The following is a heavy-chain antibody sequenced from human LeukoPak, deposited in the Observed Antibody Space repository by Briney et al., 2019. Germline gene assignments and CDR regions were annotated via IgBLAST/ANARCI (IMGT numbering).Heavy chain of an antibody. D-gene: IGHD3-16*02. CDR2: INPSGGST. V-gene: IGHV1-46*03. CDR1: GYSLTGYY. Sequence: ASVKVSCKASGYSLTGYYMHWVRQAPGQGLEWVAIINPSGGSTRYAQKFQDRVTVTRDTSTSTVYMELSSLRSEDTAVYFCTRTDYDYVWGSYRYSGHAFDIWGQGTMVTVSS. J-gene: IGHJ3*02. CDR3: TRTDYDYVWGSYRYSGHAFDI.